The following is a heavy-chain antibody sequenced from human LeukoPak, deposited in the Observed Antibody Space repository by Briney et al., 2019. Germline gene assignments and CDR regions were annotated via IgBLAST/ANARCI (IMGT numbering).Heavy chain of an antibody. J-gene: IGHJ4*02. D-gene: IGHD1-20*01. CDR3: ARGGGYNLNRPDYFDY. CDR1: GFTFSDYA. Sequence: PGGSLRLSCAASGFTFSDYAMSWVRQAPGKGLEWVSTVSGNGGDTNYADSVKGRFTISRDSSTDTLFLQMNTLRAEDTAVYYCARGGGYNLNRPDYFDYWGQGTLVTVSS. CDR2: VSGNGGDT. V-gene: IGHV3-23*01.